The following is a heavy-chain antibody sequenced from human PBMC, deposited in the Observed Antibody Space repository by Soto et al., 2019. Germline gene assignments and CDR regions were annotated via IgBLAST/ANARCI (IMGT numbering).Heavy chain of an antibody. CDR3: ARRWGRTFDY. CDR2: IYYSGST. D-gene: IGHD7-27*01. V-gene: IGHV4-59*08. Sequence: QVQLQESGPGLVKPSETLSLTCTVSGGSISSYYWSWIRQPPGKGLEWIGYIYYSGSTNYNPSLKRRVTISVDTSKNQFSLKLSSVTAADTAVYYCARRWGRTFDYWGQRTLVTVSS. J-gene: IGHJ4*02. CDR1: GGSISSYY.